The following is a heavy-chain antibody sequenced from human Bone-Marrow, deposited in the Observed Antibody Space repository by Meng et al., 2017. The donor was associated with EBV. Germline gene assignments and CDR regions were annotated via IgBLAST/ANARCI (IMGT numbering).Heavy chain of an antibody. CDR1: GYTFTTYA. Sequence: QVQLVQSGAEVKKPGASVKVSCEASGYTFTTYAMHWVRQAPGQRLEWMGWINAGNGNTKYSQKFQGRVTITRDTSASTAYMELSSLRSEDTAVYYCARSTCSSTSCFPTWWYLDLWGRGTLVTVAS. CDR3: ARSTCSSTSCFPTWWYLDL. CDR2: INAGNGNT. V-gene: IGHV1-3*01. D-gene: IGHD2-2*01. J-gene: IGHJ2*01.